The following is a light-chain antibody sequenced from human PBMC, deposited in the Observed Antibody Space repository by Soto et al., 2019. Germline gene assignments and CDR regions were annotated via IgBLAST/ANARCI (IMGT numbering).Light chain of an antibody. Sequence: DIQLTQSPSSVSASIGDRVTISCRASQSIYKWLVWYQQKPGKAPKLLIYAASSLQSGVPSRFSGSGYGTEFTLTISSLQPEDSETYYCQQADSFPLTFGGGTEVAI. J-gene: IGKJ4*01. CDR1: QSIYKW. V-gene: IGKV1-12*01. CDR2: AAS. CDR3: QQADSFPLT.